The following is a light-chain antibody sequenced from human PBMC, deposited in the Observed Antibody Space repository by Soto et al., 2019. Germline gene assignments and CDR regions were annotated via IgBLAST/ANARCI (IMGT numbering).Light chain of an antibody. CDR2: GAS. Sequence: EIVLSQSPCTLSLSPGERATLSCRASQSVSSSFLAWYQQKPGQAPRLLIYGASNRATGIPDRFSGSGSGTDFTLTISRLEPEDFAVYYCQQYGSSGTFGQGTK. J-gene: IGKJ1*01. V-gene: IGKV3-20*01. CDR1: QSVSSSF. CDR3: QQYGSSGT.